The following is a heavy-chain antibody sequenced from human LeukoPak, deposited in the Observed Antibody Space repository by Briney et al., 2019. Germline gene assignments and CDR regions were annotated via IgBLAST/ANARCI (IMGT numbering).Heavy chain of an antibody. V-gene: IGHV3-30*04. Sequence: GGSLRLSCEASGFTFSIFPMHWVRQAPGKGLEWVALISSGSEKYYADSVKGRFTISRDNSKNMLYLQMNSLRADDAAVYYCARDLELSAVYYFDSWGQGTLVIVSS. D-gene: IGHD3-3*01. CDR3: ARDLELSAVYYFDS. CDR2: ISSGSEK. J-gene: IGHJ4*02. CDR1: GFTFSIFP.